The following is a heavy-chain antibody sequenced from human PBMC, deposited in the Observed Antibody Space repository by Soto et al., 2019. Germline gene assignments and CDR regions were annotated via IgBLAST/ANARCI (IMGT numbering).Heavy chain of an antibody. D-gene: IGHD1-26*01. CDR2: ISGSGGST. CDR1: GFTFSSYA. J-gene: IGHJ4*02. Sequence: GGSLRLSCAASGFTFSSYAMSWVRQAPGKGLEWVSAISGSGGSTYYADSVKGRFTISRDNSKNTLYLQMNSLRAEDTAVYYCAARTGWEPNRYFDYWGQGTLVTVSS. CDR3: AARTGWEPNRYFDY. V-gene: IGHV3-23*01.